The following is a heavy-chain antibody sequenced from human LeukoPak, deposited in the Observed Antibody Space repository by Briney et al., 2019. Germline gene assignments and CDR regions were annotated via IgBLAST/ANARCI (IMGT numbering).Heavy chain of an antibody. CDR2: IGTAADT. J-gene: IGHJ4*02. CDR1: GFTFSSYD. V-gene: IGHV3-13*04. CDR3: ARGSGQIFDY. Sequence: PTGGSLRLSCAASGFTFSSYDMHWVRQGTGIGLEWVSAIGTAADTYYQGSVRGRFTISRENAKNSLYLQMNSLRAGDTAVYYCARGSGQIFDYWGQGTLVTVSS. D-gene: IGHD3-10*01.